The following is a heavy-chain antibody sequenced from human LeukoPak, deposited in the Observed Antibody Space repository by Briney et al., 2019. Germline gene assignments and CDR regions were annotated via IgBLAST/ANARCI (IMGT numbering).Heavy chain of an antibody. J-gene: IGHJ4*02. CDR1: GGTFSSYA. V-gene: IGHV1-69*06. CDR3: ARTYSSSSHFDY. CDR2: IIPIFGTA. Sequence: SVKVSCKASGGTFSSYAISWVRQAPGQGLEWMGGIIPIFGTANYAQKFQGRVTITADKSTSTAYMELSSLRSEDTAVYYCARTYSSSSHFDYWGQGTLVTVSS. D-gene: IGHD6-6*01.